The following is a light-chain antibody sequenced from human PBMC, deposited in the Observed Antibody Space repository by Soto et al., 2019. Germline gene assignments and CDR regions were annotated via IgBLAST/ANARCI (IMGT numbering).Light chain of an antibody. CDR3: QSYNSAPFT. J-gene: IGKJ3*01. CDR2: AAS. CDR1: QGISDS. Sequence: DIQMTQSPSSLSASVGDRVTITCRASQGISDSLAWYQQKPGKVPRLLIYAASTLQSGVPSRFSGSGSGTDFSLTISGLQPEDVATYYCQSYNSAPFTFGPGDKVDI. V-gene: IGKV1-27*01.